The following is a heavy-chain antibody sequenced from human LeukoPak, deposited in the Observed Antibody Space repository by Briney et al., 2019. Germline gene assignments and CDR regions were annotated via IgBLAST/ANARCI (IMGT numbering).Heavy chain of an antibody. D-gene: IGHD5-18*01. J-gene: IGHJ4*02. CDR2: ISGNGINT. V-gene: IGHV3-23*01. Sequence: GGSLRLSCAASGFTFSNYGMSWVRQAPGKGLEWVSSISGNGINTYYEDSVKGRFTVSRDNSKNTLYLQMNSLRAEDMAMYYCAKKQGTAVIQAKTLDSWGQGTLVTVSS. CDR3: AKKQGTAVIQAKTLDS. CDR1: GFTFSNYG.